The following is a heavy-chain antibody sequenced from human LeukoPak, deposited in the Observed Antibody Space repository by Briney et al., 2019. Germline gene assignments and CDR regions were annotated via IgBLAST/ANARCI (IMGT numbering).Heavy chain of an antibody. Sequence: GGSLRLSCAASGFTFSSYWMHWVRQAPGKGLVWVSRINIDGTTTTYADSVKGRFTISRDNSKNTLYLQMSSLRAEDTAVYYCAKAKNYGDYYYWGQGTLVTVSS. CDR2: INIDGTTT. J-gene: IGHJ4*02. V-gene: IGHV3-74*01. CDR3: AKAKNYGDYYY. D-gene: IGHD4-17*01. CDR1: GFTFSSYW.